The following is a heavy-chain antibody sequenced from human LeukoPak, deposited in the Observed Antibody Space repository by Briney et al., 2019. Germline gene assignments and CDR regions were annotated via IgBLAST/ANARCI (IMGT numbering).Heavy chain of an antibody. D-gene: IGHD3-10*01. CDR1: GFPFSSYW. V-gene: IGHV3-7*02. Sequence: PGGSLRLSCAASGFPFSSYWMSWVRQTLGKGLEWVANIKEGGSEKYYVDSVKGRFTISRDNAKNSLYLQMNSLRAEDTAVYYCATSTVRPHTHDYWGQGTLVTVSS. CDR3: ATSTVRPHTHDY. J-gene: IGHJ4*02. CDR2: IKEGGSEK.